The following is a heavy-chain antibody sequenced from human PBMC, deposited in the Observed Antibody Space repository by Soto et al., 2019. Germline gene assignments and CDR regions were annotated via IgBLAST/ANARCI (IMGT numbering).Heavy chain of an antibody. J-gene: IGHJ6*03. D-gene: IGHD3-10*01. CDR1: SGSISSSNW. CDR3: ARVVYGSGITRFWYYYYYMDV. CDR2: IYHSGST. Sequence: SETLSLTCAVSSGSISSSNWWSGVRQPPGKGLEGVGEIYHSGSTTYNPSLKSRVTIPVHKSKNKFSLKLSSLTAADTAVYYCARVVYGSGITRFWYYYYYMDVWGKGTTVTVPS. V-gene: IGHV4-4*02.